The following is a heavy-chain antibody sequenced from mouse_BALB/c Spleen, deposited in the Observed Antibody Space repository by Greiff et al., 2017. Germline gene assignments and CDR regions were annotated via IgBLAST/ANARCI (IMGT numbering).Heavy chain of an antibody. D-gene: IGHD2-10*02. J-gene: IGHJ4*01. CDR1: GYTFTDYN. Sequence: EVQLQQSGPELVKPGASVKIPCKASGYTFTDYNMDWVKQSHGKNLEWIGLINPYNGGTSYNQKFKGKATLTVDKSSSTAYMELLSLTSEDSAVYYCASQYGNYVGGAMDYWGQGTSVTVSS. CDR3: ASQYGNYVGGAMDY. V-gene: IGHV1-18*01. CDR2: INPYNGGT.